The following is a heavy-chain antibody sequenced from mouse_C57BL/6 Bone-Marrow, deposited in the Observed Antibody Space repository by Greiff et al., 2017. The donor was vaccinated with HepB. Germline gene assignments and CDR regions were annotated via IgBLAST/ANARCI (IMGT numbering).Heavy chain of an antibody. V-gene: IGHV5-6-3*01. D-gene: IGHD1-1*01. Sequence: EVKLMESGGGLVQPGGSLKLSCAASGFTFSSYGMSWVRQTPDKRLELVATINSNGGSTYYPDSVKGRFTISRDNAKYTLYLQMSSLKSEDTAMYYCARDRDYGSTLFDYWGQGTTLTVSS. CDR3: ARDRDYGSTLFDY. CDR1: GFTFSSYG. J-gene: IGHJ2*01. CDR2: INSNGGST.